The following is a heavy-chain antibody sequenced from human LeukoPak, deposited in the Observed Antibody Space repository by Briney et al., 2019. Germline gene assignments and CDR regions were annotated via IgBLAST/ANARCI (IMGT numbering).Heavy chain of an antibody. CDR1: GFNFKYAW. CDR3: ATEKYCSSTTCPSAFDL. V-gene: IGHV3-15*01. CDR2: IKSKTDGETT. D-gene: IGHD2-2*01. J-gene: IGHJ3*01. Sequence: GGSLRLSCVASGFNFKYAWMNWVRQGPGKGLEWVGHIKSKTDGETTDYAAPVKGRFSISRDDSKNTLYLQMNSLQTEDTAVYYCATEKYCSSTTCPSAFDLWGQGTVVTVSS.